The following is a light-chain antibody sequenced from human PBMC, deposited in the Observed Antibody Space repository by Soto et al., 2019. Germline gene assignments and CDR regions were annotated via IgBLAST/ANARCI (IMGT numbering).Light chain of an antibody. CDR2: DVS. Sequence: SVLTQPPSVSAAPGQKVTISCSGSSSNIGGNSASWYQQLPGTAPKLMIYDVSERPSGVPDRFSGSKSGNTASLTISGLQADDEADYYCCSYAVTFYVFGTGTKVTVL. J-gene: IGLJ1*01. CDR1: SSNIGGNS. CDR3: CSYAVTFYV. V-gene: IGLV2-11*01.